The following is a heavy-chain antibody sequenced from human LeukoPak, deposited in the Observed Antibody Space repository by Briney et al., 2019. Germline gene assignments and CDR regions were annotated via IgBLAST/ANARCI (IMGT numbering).Heavy chain of an antibody. J-gene: IGHJ6*02. CDR1: GFTFSSYA. CDR3: ARDSIVGATDYYYGMDV. Sequence: GGSLRLSCAASGFTFSSYAMHWVRQAPGKGLEWVAVISYDGSNKYYADSVKGRSTISRDNSKNTLYLQMNSLRAEDTAVYYCARDSIVGATDYYYGMDVWGQGTTVTVSS. CDR2: ISYDGSNK. D-gene: IGHD1-26*01. V-gene: IGHV3-30-3*01.